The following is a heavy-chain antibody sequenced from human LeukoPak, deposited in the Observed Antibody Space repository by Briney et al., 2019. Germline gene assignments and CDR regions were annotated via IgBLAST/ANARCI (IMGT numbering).Heavy chain of an antibody. V-gene: IGHV1-2*02. J-gene: IGHJ4*02. D-gene: IGHD2-15*01. CDR2: INPNSGGT. CDR3: ARGGRYCSSGTCYGGY. CDR1: GYCFTGYY. Sequence: GASVKDSCKASGYCFTGYYMHWVRQAPGQGLEWMGWINPNSGGTNYAQKFQGRVTMTRDTSISTGYMELSTLRYDDTAVYYGARGGRYCSSGTCYGGYWGQGTLVTVSS.